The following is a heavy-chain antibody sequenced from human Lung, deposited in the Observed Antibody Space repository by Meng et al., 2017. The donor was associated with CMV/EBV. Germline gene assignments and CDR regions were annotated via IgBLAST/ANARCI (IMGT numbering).Heavy chain of an antibody. CDR2: MNPNSGNT. Sequence: CWAEGKKPGASVNASCKASGYTLPRYYINWVRRAPGQGLEWMGWMNPNSGNTGYAQKFQGRVTMTGNTSISTAYMELSSLRSDDTAMYYCARGYCSGGSCPVFDPWGQGTLVTVSS. CDR1: GYTLPRYY. J-gene: IGHJ5*02. D-gene: IGHD2-15*01. CDR3: ARGYCSGGSCPVFDP. V-gene: IGHV1-8*01.